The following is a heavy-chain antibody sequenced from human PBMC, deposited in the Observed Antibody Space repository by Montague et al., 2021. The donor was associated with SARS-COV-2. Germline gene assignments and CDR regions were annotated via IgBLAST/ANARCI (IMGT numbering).Heavy chain of an antibody. Sequence: SLRLSCAASGFTFSSYGMHWVRQAPGKGLEWVAVIWYDGSNKYYAYSAKGRFTISRDNSKNTLYLQMNVLRAEDTAVYYCAIELSPYYYGMDVWGQGTTVTVS. CDR1: GFTFSSYG. J-gene: IGHJ6*02. CDR2: IWYDGSNK. V-gene: IGHV3-33*01. CDR3: AIELSPYYYGMDV. D-gene: IGHD3-16*02.